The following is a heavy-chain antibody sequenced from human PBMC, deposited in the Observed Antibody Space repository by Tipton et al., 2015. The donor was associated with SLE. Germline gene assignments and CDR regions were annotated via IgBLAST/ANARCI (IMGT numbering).Heavy chain of an antibody. Sequence: TLSLTCTVSGGSISSRSYYWAWIRQPPGKGLEWIANIYYSGNTYYNPSLKSRVTISVDTSKNQVSLKLSSVTAADTAVYYCARRGGGFCSGGTCFYDYAMDVWGQGTTVTVSS. CDR3: ARRGGGFCSGGTCFYDYAMDV. CDR1: GGSISSRSYY. CDR2: IYYSGNT. V-gene: IGHV4-39*07. J-gene: IGHJ6*02. D-gene: IGHD2-15*01.